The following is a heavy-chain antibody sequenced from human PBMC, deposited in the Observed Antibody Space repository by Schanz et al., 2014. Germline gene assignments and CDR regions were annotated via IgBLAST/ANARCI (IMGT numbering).Heavy chain of an antibody. CDR2: ISDSGDTA. D-gene: IGHD1-1*01. CDR1: GFTFTNYA. CDR3: AKIERNED. Sequence: VHLLESGGGLVQPGGSLRLSCAASGFTFTNYAMSWVRQAPGKGLEWVSLISDSGDTAYYADSVKGRFTISRDNSKNTLYLQMNSLRAEDTAVYFCAKIERNEDWGQGTLVTVSS. V-gene: IGHV3-23*01. J-gene: IGHJ4*02.